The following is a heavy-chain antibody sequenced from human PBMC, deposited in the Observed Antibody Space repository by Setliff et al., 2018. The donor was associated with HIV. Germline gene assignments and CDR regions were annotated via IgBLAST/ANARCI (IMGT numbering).Heavy chain of an antibody. CDR3: ARVGYHGSGRYSFDY. J-gene: IGHJ4*02. CDR1: GGSISSNW. CDR2: IYHSGST. Sequence: PSETLSLTCAVSGGSISSNWWSWVRQSPGKGLEWIGEIYHSGSTHYNPSLQSRVTISVDKSLNQFSLKLSSVTAADTAVYYCARVGYHGSGRYSFDYWGQGTLVTVSS. D-gene: IGHD3-10*01. V-gene: IGHV4-4*02.